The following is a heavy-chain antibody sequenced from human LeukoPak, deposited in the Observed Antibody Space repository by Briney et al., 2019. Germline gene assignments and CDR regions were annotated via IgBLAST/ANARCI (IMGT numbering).Heavy chain of an antibody. CDR3: ASNSGNPTTYYYMDV. J-gene: IGHJ6*03. V-gene: IGHV5-51*01. Sequence: GESLKISCKGSGYSFTSYWIGWVRQMPGKGLEWMGIIYPGDSDTRYSPSFQGQVTISADKSISTAYLQWSSLKASDTAMYYCASNSGNPTTYYYMDVWGKGTTVTVSS. CDR2: IYPGDSDT. D-gene: IGHD1-26*01. CDR1: GYSFTSYW.